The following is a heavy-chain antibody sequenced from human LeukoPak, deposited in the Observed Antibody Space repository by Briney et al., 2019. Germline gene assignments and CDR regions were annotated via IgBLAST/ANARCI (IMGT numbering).Heavy chain of an antibody. Sequence: SQTLSLTCTVSGGSISSSYGSWIRPPAGNGREWIERIYTSGSTNYNPSLKSRVTMSVDTSKNQFSLKLSSVTAADTAVYYCARSTWRYDILTGIYKGAFDIWGQGTMVTVSS. V-gene: IGHV4-4*07. J-gene: IGHJ3*02. CDR2: IYTSGST. CDR1: GGSISSSY. D-gene: IGHD3-9*01. CDR3: ARSTWRYDILTGIYKGAFDI.